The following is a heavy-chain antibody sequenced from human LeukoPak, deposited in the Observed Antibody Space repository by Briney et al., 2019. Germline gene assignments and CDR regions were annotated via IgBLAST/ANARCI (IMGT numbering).Heavy chain of an antibody. V-gene: IGHV4-34*01. CDR3: ARQTGSGLFILP. CDR1: GGSFSGYY. D-gene: IGHD3-10*01. Sequence: SETLSLTCAVYGGSFSGYYWSWIRQPPGKGLEWIGEINHSGSTNYNPSLKSRVTISVDTSKNQFSLRLTSVTAADTAVYYCARQTGSGLFILPGGQGKLVTVSS. J-gene: IGHJ4*02. CDR2: INHSGST.